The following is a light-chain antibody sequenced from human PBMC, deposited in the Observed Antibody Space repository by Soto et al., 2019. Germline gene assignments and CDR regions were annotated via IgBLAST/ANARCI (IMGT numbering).Light chain of an antibody. V-gene: IGKV1-39*01. Sequence: DIQMTQSPSSMSASVGARVIIPCRASQSIRKYLNWYQHKPGKVPTLLIYAASSLQSGVPSSFSGSGSGTEVTLTITSLQPEDFATYYCQQSGDTPPWTFGQGTKVEIK. CDR1: QSIRKY. CDR3: QQSGDTPPWT. CDR2: AAS. J-gene: IGKJ1*01.